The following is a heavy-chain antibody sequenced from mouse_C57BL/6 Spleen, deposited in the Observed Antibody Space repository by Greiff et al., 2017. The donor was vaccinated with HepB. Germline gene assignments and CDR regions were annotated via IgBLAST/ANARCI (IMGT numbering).Heavy chain of an antibody. D-gene: IGHD1-1*01. V-gene: IGHV5-4*03. J-gene: IGHJ4*01. CDR3: ARPYGSSYDYAMDY. CDR2: ISDGGSYT. CDR1: GFTFSSYA. Sequence: EVKVEESGGGLVKPGGSLKLSCAASGFTFSSYAMSWVRQTPEKRLEWVATISDGGSYTYYPDNVKGRFTISRDNAKNNLYLQMSHLKSEDTAMYYCARPYGSSYDYAMDYWGQGTSVTVSS.